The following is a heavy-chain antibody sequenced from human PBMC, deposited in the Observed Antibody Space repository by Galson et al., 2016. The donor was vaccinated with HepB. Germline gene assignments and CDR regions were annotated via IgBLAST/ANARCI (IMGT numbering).Heavy chain of an antibody. D-gene: IGHD2-15*01. Sequence: QSGAEVKKPGESLRISCTASGYSFTNYWIGWVRQMPGEGLEWMGIIYPGDSDIRYNSSFQGQVTISADKSITTAYLQWGSLKASGSAIYFCARRDRDCSGGTCFSRNFDYWGQGTLVSVSS. J-gene: IGHJ4*02. CDR2: IYPGDSDI. V-gene: IGHV5-51*01. CDR1: GYSFTNYW. CDR3: ARRDRDCSGGTCFSRNFDY.